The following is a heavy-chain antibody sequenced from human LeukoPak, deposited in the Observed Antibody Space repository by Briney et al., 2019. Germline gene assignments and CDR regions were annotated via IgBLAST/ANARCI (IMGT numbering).Heavy chain of an antibody. D-gene: IGHD6-13*01. J-gene: IGHJ4*02. Sequence: GGSLRLSCAASKFTFSGYWMSWLRQAPGQGLEWVSSISSSSSYIYYADSVKGRFTISRDNAKNSLYLQMNSLRAEDTAVYYCAMGYSSSWGQGTLVTVSS. CDR1: KFTFSGYW. CDR3: AMGYSSS. CDR2: ISSSSSYI. V-gene: IGHV3-21*01.